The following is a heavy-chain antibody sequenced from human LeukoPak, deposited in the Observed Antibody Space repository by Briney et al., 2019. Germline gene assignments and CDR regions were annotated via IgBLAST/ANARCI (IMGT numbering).Heavy chain of an antibody. Sequence: SETLSLTCTVSGYSISSIYCWGWIRQPPGKGLEWIGRICHTGSTYYNPSLKSRVTMSVDTSKNQFSLNLSSVTAADTAMYYCARVCCYLDSESKPNWFDPWGPGTLVTVSS. CDR1: GYSISSIYC. CDR2: ICHTGST. V-gene: IGHV4-38-2*02. J-gene: IGHJ5*02. D-gene: IGHD3-10*01. CDR3: ARVCCYLDSESKPNWFDP.